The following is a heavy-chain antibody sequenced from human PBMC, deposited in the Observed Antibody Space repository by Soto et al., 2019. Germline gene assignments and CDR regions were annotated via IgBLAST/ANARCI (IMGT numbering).Heavy chain of an antibody. V-gene: IGHV4-4*07. CDR3: ARGMTPPGAPAWYYFDS. Sequence: SETLSLTCTVSGASVTGTSYWSWIRQPAGKGLEWIGRFSLSGTTNYNPSLRSRVTMSADVSKNQFSLRLTSVTAADTALYYCARGMTPPGAPAWYYFDSWGQGTLVTVSS. J-gene: IGHJ4*02. D-gene: IGHD2-8*02. CDR1: GASVTGTSY. CDR2: FSLSGTT.